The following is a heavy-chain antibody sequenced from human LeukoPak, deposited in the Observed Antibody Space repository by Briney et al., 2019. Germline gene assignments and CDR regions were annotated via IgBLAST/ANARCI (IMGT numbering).Heavy chain of an antibody. CDR3: ARHRPEYSGNSFDY. Sequence: PSETLSLTCTVSGGSISSSSYYWGWIRQPPGKGLEGIGSIYYSGSTYYNPSLKSRVTISVDTSKNQFSLKLSSVSAADTAVYYCARHRPEYSGNSFDYWGQGTLVTVSS. J-gene: IGHJ4*02. CDR1: GGSISSSSYY. V-gene: IGHV4-39*01. CDR2: IYYSGST. D-gene: IGHD1-26*01.